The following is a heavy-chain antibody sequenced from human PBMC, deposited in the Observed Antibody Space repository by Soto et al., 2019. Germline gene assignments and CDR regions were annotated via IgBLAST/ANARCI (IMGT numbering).Heavy chain of an antibody. CDR3: ARQGYYGSGSYYKFRWFDP. Sequence: SETLSLTCSVSGGSISSGSYYWGWIRQPPGKGLEWIASIYYSGSTYYNPSLKSQVTIFVDTSKNQFSLKLSSVTAADTSLFFCARQGYYGSGSYYKFRWFDPWGQGTLVTVS. J-gene: IGHJ5*02. CDR1: GGSISSGSYY. D-gene: IGHD3-10*01. V-gene: IGHV4-39*01. CDR2: IYYSGST.